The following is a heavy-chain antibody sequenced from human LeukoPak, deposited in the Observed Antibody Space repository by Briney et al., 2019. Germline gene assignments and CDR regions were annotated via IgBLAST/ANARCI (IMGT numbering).Heavy chain of an antibody. CDR2: IYYSGST. CDR3: ARGEGCSGGSCYSNWFDP. V-gene: IGHV4-30-4*01. D-gene: IGHD2-15*01. Sequence: SETLSLTCTVSGGSISSGDYYWSWIRQPPGTGLEWIGYIYYSGSTYYNPSLKSRVTISVDTSKNQFSLKLSSVTAADTAVYYCARGEGCSGGSCYSNWFDPWGQGTLVTVSS. CDR1: GGSISSGDYY. J-gene: IGHJ5*02.